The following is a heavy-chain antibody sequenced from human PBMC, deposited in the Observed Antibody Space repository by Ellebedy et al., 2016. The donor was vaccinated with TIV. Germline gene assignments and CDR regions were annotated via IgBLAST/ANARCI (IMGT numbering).Heavy chain of an antibody. J-gene: IGHJ6*02. CDR1: GFTFSLYS. V-gene: IGHV3-48*01. D-gene: IGHD6-19*01. Sequence: GESLKISCAASGFTFSLYSMNWVRQAPGKGLEWISYFSSGSSSIYYADSVKGRFTITRDNDKNLLYLQMSSLRVEDTAVYYCARDFRQWLAQGDALDVWGQGTTVTVSS. CDR2: FSSGSSSI. CDR3: ARDFRQWLAQGDALDV.